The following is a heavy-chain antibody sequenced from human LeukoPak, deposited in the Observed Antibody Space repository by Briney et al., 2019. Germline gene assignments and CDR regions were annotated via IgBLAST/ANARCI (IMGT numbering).Heavy chain of an antibody. CDR2: IIPIFGTA. J-gene: IGHJ3*02. Sequence: SVKVSCKASGGTFSSYAISWVRQAPGQGVEWMGGIIPIFGTANYAQKFQGRVTITADESTSTAYMELSSLRSEDTAVYYCARDARLVGATPDDAFDIWGQGTMVTVSS. D-gene: IGHD1-26*01. CDR3: ARDARLVGATPDDAFDI. V-gene: IGHV1-69*01. CDR1: GGTFSSYA.